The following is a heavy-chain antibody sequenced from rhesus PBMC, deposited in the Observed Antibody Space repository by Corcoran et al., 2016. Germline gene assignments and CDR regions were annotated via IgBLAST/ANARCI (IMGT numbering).Heavy chain of an antibody. CDR2: FIVGSGGST. Sequence: QVQLQESGPGLVTPSKTLSLTCAVSGGSISSNSCSWIRQPPGKGLGWFVRFIVGSGGSTTNNPSPKSQVTISTDTSKNQFSLKLSSVTAADTAVYYCARNGCNNIWTGYYTRNCFDYWGQGVLVTVSS. V-gene: IGHV4-147*01. CDR1: GGSISSNS. J-gene: IGHJ4*01. CDR3: ARNGCNNIWTGYYTRNCFDY. D-gene: IGHD3-3*01.